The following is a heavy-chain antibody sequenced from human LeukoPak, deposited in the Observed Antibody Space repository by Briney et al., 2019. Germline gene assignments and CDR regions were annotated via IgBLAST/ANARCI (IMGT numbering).Heavy chain of an antibody. V-gene: IGHV4-59*08. CDR1: GGSISSYY. CDR3: ARHQSIFGVVFDP. Sequence: SETLSLTCTVSGGSISSYYWSWIRQPPGKGLEWIGDIYYSGSTNYNPSLKSRLTISVDTSKNQFSLKLSSVTAADTAVYYCARHQSIFGVVFDPWGQGTLVTVSS. J-gene: IGHJ5*02. D-gene: IGHD3-3*01. CDR2: IYYSGST.